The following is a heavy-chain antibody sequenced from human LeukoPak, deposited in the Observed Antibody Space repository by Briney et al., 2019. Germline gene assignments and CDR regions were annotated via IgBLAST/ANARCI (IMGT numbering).Heavy chain of an antibody. Sequence: GASVTVSCKASGYTFTGYYMHWVRQAPGQGLEWMGWINPNSGGTSYAQNFQGRVTITRDTSLSTAHMELSRLTSDDTAVYYCARDLVFGYSGYDLLYWGQGTLVTVSS. CDR3: ARDLVFGYSGYDLLY. J-gene: IGHJ4*02. V-gene: IGHV1-2*02. D-gene: IGHD5-12*01. CDR2: INPNSGGT. CDR1: GYTFTGYY.